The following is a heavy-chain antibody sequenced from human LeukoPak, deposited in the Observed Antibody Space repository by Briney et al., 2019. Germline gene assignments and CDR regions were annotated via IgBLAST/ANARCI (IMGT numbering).Heavy chain of an antibody. J-gene: IGHJ6*03. CDR1: GYSISSGYY. CDR3: ARHPGIAAAGKYYYYYYMDV. CDR2: IYHSGST. Sequence: PSETLSLTCAVSGYSISSGYYWGWIRQPPGKGLEWIGSIYHSGSTYYNPSLKSRVTISVGTSKNQFSLKLSSVTAADTAVYYCARHPGIAAAGKYYYYYYMDVWGKGTTVTVSS. D-gene: IGHD6-13*01. V-gene: IGHV4-38-2*01.